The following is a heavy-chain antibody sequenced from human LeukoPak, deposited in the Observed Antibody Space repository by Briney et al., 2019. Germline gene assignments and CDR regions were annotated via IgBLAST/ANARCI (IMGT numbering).Heavy chain of an antibody. V-gene: IGHV3-7*01. CDR2: IKQDGSGK. J-gene: IGHJ4*02. CDR3: ARGSGGDC. Sequence: SGGSLRLSCAASGFTFSSYWMSWVRQAPGKGLEWVANIKQDGSGKYYVDSVKGRFTISRDNAKNSLYLQINSLSAEDTAMYYCARGSGGDCYGQGTLVTVSS. CDR1: GFTFSSYW. D-gene: IGHD2-15*01.